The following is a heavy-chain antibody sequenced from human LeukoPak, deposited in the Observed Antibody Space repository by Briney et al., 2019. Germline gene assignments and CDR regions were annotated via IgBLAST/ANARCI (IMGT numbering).Heavy chain of an antibody. Sequence: ASVKVSCKASGYTFTTYGIRWVRQAPAQGLEWMGWISAYNANTNYAQKFQGRVTMTTDTSTSTAYMDLRSLRSVDTAVYYCARDPTIAVAGPGYWGQGTLVTVSS. CDR3: ARDPTIAVAGPGY. CDR2: ISAYNANT. CDR1: GYTFTTYG. V-gene: IGHV1-18*01. D-gene: IGHD6-19*01. J-gene: IGHJ4*02.